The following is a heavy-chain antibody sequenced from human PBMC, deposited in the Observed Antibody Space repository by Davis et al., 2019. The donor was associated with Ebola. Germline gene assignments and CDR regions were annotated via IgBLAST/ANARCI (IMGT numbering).Heavy chain of an antibody. V-gene: IGHV3-7*03. D-gene: IGHD1-26*01. CDR1: GFTFRRYW. Sequence: PSETLSLTCAASGFTFRRYWMTWVRQAPGKGLEWVANIKGDGSEKDYVDSVKGRFTISRDNAKNSVYLQMNGLRAEDTAVYYCARRPELAIDPWGQGTLVTVSS. CDR3: ARRPELAIDP. J-gene: IGHJ5*02. CDR2: IKGDGSEK.